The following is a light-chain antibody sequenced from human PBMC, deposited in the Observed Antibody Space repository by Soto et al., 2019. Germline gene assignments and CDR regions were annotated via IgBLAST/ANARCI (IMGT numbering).Light chain of an antibody. V-gene: IGKV3-20*01. CDR3: QQYGSSRRT. CDR2: GTS. J-gene: IGKJ1*01. Sequence: EIVLTQSPGTLSLSPGERATLSCRASQSVGSSYLVWYQQRPGQAPRLLIYGTSTRATGIPDRFSGSGSGTDFTLTINKLEPEDFAVYYCQQYGSSRRTFGKGTNVEVK. CDR1: QSVGSSY.